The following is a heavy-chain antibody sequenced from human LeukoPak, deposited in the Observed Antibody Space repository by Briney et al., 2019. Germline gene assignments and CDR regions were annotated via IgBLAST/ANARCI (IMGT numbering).Heavy chain of an antibody. D-gene: IGHD3-10*01. V-gene: IGHV3-33*06. CDR3: AKSHYYGSGSYRWFDY. CDR2: IWYGGSNK. CDR1: GFTFSSYG. J-gene: IGHJ4*02. Sequence: GGSLRLSCAASGFTFSSYGMHWVRQAPGKGLEWVAVIWYGGSNKYYADSVKGRFTISKDNSKNTLYLQMNSLRAEDTAVYYCAKSHYYGSGSYRWFDYWGQGTLVTVSS.